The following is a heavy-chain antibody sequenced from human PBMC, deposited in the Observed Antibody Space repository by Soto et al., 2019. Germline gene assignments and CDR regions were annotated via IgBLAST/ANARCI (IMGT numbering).Heavy chain of an antibody. D-gene: IGHD3-3*02. J-gene: IGHJ4*02. CDR3: TRDHYPHFWSGYFKPRNYFDY. CDR2: INAGNGNT. V-gene: IGHV1-3*01. Sequence: ASVKVSCKASGYTFTSYAMHWVRQAPGQRLEWMGWINAGNGNTKYSQKFQGRVTITRDTSASTAYMELSSLRSEDTAVYYCTRDHYPHFWSGYFKPRNYFDYWGQGTLVTVS. CDR1: GYTFTSYA.